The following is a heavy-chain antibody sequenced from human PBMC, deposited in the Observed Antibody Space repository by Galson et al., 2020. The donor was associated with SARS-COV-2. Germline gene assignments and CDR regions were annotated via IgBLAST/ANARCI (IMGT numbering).Heavy chain of an antibody. J-gene: IGHJ3*02. CDR2: IYSGCSP. V-gene: IGHV3-66*01. D-gene: IGHD2-2*02. CDR3: ARDERYCSSTSCYRVEAFDI. CDR1: GFTVRSNY. Sequence: ESLKIPCAASGFTVRSNYMSLVRQAPGEGPEWVSAIYSGCSPYYADSVKGRFTISRDNSKNTLYLQMNSLRAEDTAVYYCARDERYCSSTSCYRVEAFDIWGKGKMVTVSS.